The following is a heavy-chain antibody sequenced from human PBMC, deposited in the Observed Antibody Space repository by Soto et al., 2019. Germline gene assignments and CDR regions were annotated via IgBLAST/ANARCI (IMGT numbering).Heavy chain of an antibody. D-gene: IGHD5-12*01. J-gene: IGHJ4*02. CDR3: ARGDSGSDPRDY. CDR2: IYHSGST. CDR1: GGSISSSNW. Sequence: QVQLQESGPGLVKPSGTLSLTCAVSGGSISSSNWWSWVRQPPGKGLEWIGEIYHSGSTNYNPSLKTRVTTSVDKSKTHFSLKLSSVAAADTAVYYCARGDSGSDPRDYWGQGTLVTVSS. V-gene: IGHV4-4*02.